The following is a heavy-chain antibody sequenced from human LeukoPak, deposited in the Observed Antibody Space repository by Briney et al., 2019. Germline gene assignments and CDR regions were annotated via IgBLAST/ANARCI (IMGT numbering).Heavy chain of an antibody. V-gene: IGHV3-7*01. CDR2: INLDGRQR. CDR1: GFTFSSYA. CDR3: ARDTDDFQGLDI. Sequence: GRSLRLSCAASGFTFSSYAMHWVRQAPGKGLEWVANINLDGRQRFYVDSVKGRFTISRASTENSLYLQMNSLRVEDTAVYYCARDTDDFQGLDIWGQGTVVTVSS. D-gene: IGHD3-3*01. J-gene: IGHJ3*02.